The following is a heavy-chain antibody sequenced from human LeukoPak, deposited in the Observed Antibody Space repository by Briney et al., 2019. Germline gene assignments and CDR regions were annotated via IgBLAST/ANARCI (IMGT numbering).Heavy chain of an antibody. CDR2: IYYSGST. D-gene: IGHD2-2*01. CDR1: GGSISSSSYY. CDR3: ARLVCGSTSCYGFDY. J-gene: IGHJ4*02. V-gene: IGHV4-39*01. Sequence: SETLSLTCTVSGGSISSSSYYWGWIRQPPGKGLEWIGSIYYSGSTYYNSSLKSRVTISVDMSKNQFSLKLSSVTAADTAVFYCARLVCGSTSCYGFDYWGQGTLVTVSS.